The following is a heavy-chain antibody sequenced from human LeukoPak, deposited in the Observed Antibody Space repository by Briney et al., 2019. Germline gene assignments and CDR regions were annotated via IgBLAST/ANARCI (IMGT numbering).Heavy chain of an antibody. Sequence: GGSLRLSCAASGFTFSSYSMNWVRQAPGKGLEWVSSISSSSSYIYCADSVKGRFTISRDNAKNSLYLQMNSLRAEDTAVYYCARPLGYCSSTSCYTDYWGQGTLVTVSS. CDR2: ISSSSSYI. J-gene: IGHJ4*02. V-gene: IGHV3-21*01. CDR3: ARPLGYCSSTSCYTDY. D-gene: IGHD2-2*02. CDR1: GFTFSSYS.